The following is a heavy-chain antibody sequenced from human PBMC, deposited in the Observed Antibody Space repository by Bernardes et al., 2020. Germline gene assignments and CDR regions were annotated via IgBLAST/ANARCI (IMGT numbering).Heavy chain of an antibody. D-gene: IGHD7-27*01. Sequence: SLFPSCAVSGFTFRNSAMNWVRQAPGQGLAWVSGISSSGDSIYYAGPVKGRFTISRDNSKNKLYLQMSSLRPDDTAVYYCAKDLRWGDAFDIWGQGTMVTVSS. J-gene: IGHJ3*02. V-gene: IGHV3-23*01. CDR3: AKDLRWGDAFDI. CDR2: ISSSGDSI. CDR1: GFTFRNSA.